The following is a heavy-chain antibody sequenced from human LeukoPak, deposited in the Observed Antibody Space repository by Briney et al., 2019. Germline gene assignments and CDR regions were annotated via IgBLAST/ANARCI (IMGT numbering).Heavy chain of an antibody. CDR1: GDTFTTYA. CDR2: IIPMFDTP. V-gene: IGHV1-69*06. D-gene: IGHD6-19*01. CDR3: ARKSSGWYGSRYYYYYMDV. Sequence: GASVKVSCKASGDTFTTYAIIWVRQAPGQGLEWMGGIIPMFDTPNYAQKFQGRVTITADKSTSTAYMELSSLRSEDTAVYYCARKSSGWYGSRYYYYYMDVWGKGTTVTVSS. J-gene: IGHJ6*03.